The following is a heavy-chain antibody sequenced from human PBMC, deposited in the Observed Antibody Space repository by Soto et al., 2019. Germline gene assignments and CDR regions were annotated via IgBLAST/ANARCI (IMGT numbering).Heavy chain of an antibody. CDR1: GGTLNTYA. D-gene: IGHD3-10*01. CDR2: ISPMFGAA. CDR3: AREVQVHTPAFVY. J-gene: IGHJ4*02. V-gene: IGHV1-69*19. Sequence: QVQLVQSGAEMKKPGSSGKVSCQSSGGTLNTYAMNWVRQAPGQGPEWMGDISPMFGAANYAPKFQGRVTITADESTGTSYMQLSSLTSEDTALYFCAREVQVHTPAFVYWGQGTLVTVSS.